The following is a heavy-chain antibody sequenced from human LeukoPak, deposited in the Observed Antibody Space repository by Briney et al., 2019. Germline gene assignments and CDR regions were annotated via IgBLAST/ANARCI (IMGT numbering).Heavy chain of an antibody. CDR2: IYYSGST. V-gene: IGHV4-39*07. J-gene: IGHJ5*02. D-gene: IGHD3-10*01. Sequence: SETLSLTCTVSGGSISSSSYYWGWIRQPPGKGLEWIGSIYYSGSTYYNPSLKSRVTISVDTSKNQFSLKLSSVTAADTAVYYCARDYYGSGSYYQNWFDPWGQGTLVTVSS. CDR1: GGSISSSSYY. CDR3: ARDYYGSGSYYQNWFDP.